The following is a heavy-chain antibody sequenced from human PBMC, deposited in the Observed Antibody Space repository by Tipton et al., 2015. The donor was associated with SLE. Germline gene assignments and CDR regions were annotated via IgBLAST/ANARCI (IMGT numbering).Heavy chain of an antibody. CDR3: ARGPPYSSSWEDY. J-gene: IGHJ4*02. D-gene: IGHD6-6*01. Sequence: TLSLTCAVYGGSFSGYYWSWIRQPPGKGLEWIGEINHSGGTNYNPSLKSRVTISVDTSKNQFSLKLSSVTAADTAVYYCARGPPYSSSWEDYWGQGTLVTVSS. CDR1: GGSFSGYY. V-gene: IGHV4-34*01. CDR2: INHSGGT.